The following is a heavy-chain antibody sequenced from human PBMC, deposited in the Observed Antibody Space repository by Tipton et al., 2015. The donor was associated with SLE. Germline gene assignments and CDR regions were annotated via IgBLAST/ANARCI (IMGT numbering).Heavy chain of an antibody. CDR1: GGSISIGGYS. J-gene: IGHJ3*01. V-gene: IGHV4-31*11. D-gene: IGHD2-2*01. CDR3: ARGGLGFCTSATCYDVTDV. Sequence: TLSLTCAVYGGSISIGGYSWSWLRQHPGRGLEWIGYVFYSGRTYYNPSLKSRVTISVDTSKNQFSLKLSSVTAADTAVYFCARGGLGFCTSATCYDVTDVWGQGTLVTVSS. CDR2: VFYSGRT.